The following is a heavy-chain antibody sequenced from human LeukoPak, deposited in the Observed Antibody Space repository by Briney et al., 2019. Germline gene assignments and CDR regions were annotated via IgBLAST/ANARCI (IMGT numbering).Heavy chain of an antibody. CDR2: ISAYNGNT. V-gene: IGHV1-18*01. CDR1: GYTFTSYG. J-gene: IGHJ4*02. D-gene: IGHD1/OR15-1a*01. Sequence: ASVKVSCKASGYTFTSYGISWVRQAPGQGLEWMGWISAYNGNTNYAQKLQGRVTLTRDTSISTAYMELSSLTSDDTAFYYCARAPMGTAPLYWGQGTLVTVSS. CDR3: ARAPMGTAPLY.